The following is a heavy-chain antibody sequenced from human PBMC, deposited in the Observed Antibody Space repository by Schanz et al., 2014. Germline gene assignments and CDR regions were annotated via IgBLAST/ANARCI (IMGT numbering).Heavy chain of an antibody. CDR2: MQPDSGKT. Sequence: QVQLVQSGAEVKKPGPSMKVSCKASGGTFSTYPINWLRQAPGQGLEWMGWMQPDSGKTHYAEKFQGRVAMTRDVSIRTAYMELSSLASEDTAVYYCARGQRRTIGRPFGPWGQGTLVTVSS. CDR3: ARGQRRTIGRPFGP. V-gene: IGHV1-8*02. J-gene: IGHJ5*02. CDR1: GGTFSTYP. D-gene: IGHD6-25*01.